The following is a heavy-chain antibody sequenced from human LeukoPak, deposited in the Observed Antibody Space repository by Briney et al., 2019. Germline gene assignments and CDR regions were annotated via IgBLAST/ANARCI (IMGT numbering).Heavy chain of an antibody. V-gene: IGHV1-2*02. J-gene: IGHJ6*03. Sequence: ASVKVSCKASGYTFTGYSIYWVRQTPGQKLEWMGWINPKTGTANSAQKFQGRVTMTRDTSISTAYMELSRLRSDDTAVYYCARDFVGGISDYYYMDVWGKGTTVTVSS. CDR1: GYTFTGYS. CDR2: INPKTGTA. D-gene: IGHD1-20*01. CDR3: ARDFVGGISDYYYMDV.